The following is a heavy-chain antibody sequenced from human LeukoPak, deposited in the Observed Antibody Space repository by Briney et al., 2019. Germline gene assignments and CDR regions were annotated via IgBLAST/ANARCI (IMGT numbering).Heavy chain of an antibody. V-gene: IGHV4-30-4*01. J-gene: IGHJ4*02. CDR3: ARVCSSGWHVDY. CDR2: IYYSGST. CDR1: GGSISSGDYY. Sequence: SQTLSLTCTVSGGSISSGDYYWSWIRQPPGKGLEWIGYIYYSGSTYYNPSLKSRVTISVDTSKNQFSLKLSSVTAADTAVYYCARVCSSGWHVDYWGQGTLVTVSS. D-gene: IGHD6-19*01.